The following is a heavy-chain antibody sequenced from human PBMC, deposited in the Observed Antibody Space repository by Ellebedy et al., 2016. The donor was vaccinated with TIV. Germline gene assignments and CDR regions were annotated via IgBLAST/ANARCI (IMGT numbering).Heavy chain of an antibody. CDR3: ARRGYCSGGSCASVPFDY. V-gene: IGHV3-48*01. Sequence: GESLKISCAASRFTFSDYSMNWVRQAPGKGLEWVSYISSSSNSIYYADSVKGRFTVSRDNAKNSLYLQMNSLRAEDTAVYYCARRGYCSGGSCASVPFDYWGQGTLVTVSS. D-gene: IGHD2-15*01. CDR2: ISSSSNSI. CDR1: RFTFSDYS. J-gene: IGHJ4*02.